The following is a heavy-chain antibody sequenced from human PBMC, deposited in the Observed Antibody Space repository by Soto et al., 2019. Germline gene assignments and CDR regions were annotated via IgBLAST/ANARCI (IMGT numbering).Heavy chain of an antibody. CDR3: AKIPRQWLVRCYYYMDV. V-gene: IGHV3-23*01. J-gene: IGHJ6*03. Sequence: HPGGSLRLSCAASGFTFSSYAMSWVRQAPGKGLEWVSAISGSGGSTYYADSVKGRFTISRDNSKNTLYLQMNSLRAEDTAVYYCAKIPRQWLVRCYYYMDVWGKGTTVTVSS. D-gene: IGHD6-19*01. CDR2: ISGSGGST. CDR1: GFTFSSYA.